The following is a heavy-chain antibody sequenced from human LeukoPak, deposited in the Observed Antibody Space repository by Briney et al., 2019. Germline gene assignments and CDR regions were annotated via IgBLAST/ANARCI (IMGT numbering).Heavy chain of an antibody. CDR3: ARRSTSSWSWFDP. CDR1: GYTFTGYY. V-gene: IGHV1-2*02. J-gene: IGHJ5*02. CDR2: INPNSGDT. Sequence: GASVKVSCKASGYTFTGYYMHWVRQAPGQGLEWMGWINPNSGDTNYAQKFQGRVTMTRDTSISTAYMELSSLRSDDTAVYYCARRSTSSWSWFDPWDQGTLVTVSS. D-gene: IGHD6-6*01.